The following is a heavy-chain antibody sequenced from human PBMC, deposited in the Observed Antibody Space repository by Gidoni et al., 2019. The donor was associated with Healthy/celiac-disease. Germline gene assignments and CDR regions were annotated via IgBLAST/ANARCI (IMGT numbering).Heavy chain of an antibody. CDR1: GGSISSGDYY. J-gene: IGHJ4*02. CDR3: ARGTDDYGDYPDYFDY. D-gene: IGHD4-17*01. CDR2: IYYSGST. V-gene: IGHV4-30-4*01. Sequence: QVQLQESGPGLVKPSQTLSLTCTVSGGSISSGDYYWSWIRQPPGKGLEWIGYIYYSGSTYYNPSLKSRVTISVDTSKNQFSLKLSSVTAADTAVYYCARGTDDYGDYPDYFDYWGQGTLVTVSS.